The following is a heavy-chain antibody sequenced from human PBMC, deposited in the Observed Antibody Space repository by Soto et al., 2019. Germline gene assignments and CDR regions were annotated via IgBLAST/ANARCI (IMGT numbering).Heavy chain of an antibody. V-gene: IGHV1-69*02. D-gene: IGHD3-9*01. CDR3: PRITDDILTGYNF. CDR1: GGTFSSYT. CDR2: IIPILGIA. Sequence: QVQLVQSGAEVKKPGSSVKVSCKASGGTFSSYTISWVRQAPGHGLEWMGRIIPILGIANYAQKFQGSVTITADKSASIAYVELSSLRSEDTAVYYGPRITDDILTGYNFWGQGTLVTVSS. J-gene: IGHJ4*02.